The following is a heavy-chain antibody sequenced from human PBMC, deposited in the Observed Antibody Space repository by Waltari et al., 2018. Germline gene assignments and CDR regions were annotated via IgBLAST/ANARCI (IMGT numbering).Heavy chain of an antibody. CDR3: ATAIVAGAYFDY. CDR2: ISAYNGHT. Sequence: QVQLVQSGTEVKKPGASVKVSCKASGYTFTTFGISCVRQAPGQGLEWMGWISAYNGHTNYAQNLQGRVTMTTDTSTTTAYMELRSLRSDDTAVYYCATAIVAGAYFDYWGQGTLVTVSS. V-gene: IGHV1-18*01. J-gene: IGHJ4*02. D-gene: IGHD5-12*01. CDR1: GYTFTTFG.